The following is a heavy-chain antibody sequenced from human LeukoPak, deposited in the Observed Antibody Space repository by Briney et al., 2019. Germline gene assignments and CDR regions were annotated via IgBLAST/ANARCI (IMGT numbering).Heavy chain of an antibody. J-gene: IGHJ6*03. Sequence: ASVKVSCKASGGTFSSYAISWVRQAPGQGLEWMGGIIPIFGTANYAQKFQGRVTITTDESTSTAYMELSSLRSEDTAVYYCARDGGRGYSDYYYYYMDVWGKGTTVTVSS. V-gene: IGHV1-69*05. CDR1: GGTFSSYA. D-gene: IGHD4-23*01. CDR3: ARDGGRGYSDYYYYYMDV. CDR2: IIPIFGTA.